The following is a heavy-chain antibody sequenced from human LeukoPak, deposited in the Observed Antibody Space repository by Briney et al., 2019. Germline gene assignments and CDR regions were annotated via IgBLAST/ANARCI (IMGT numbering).Heavy chain of an antibody. CDR1: GFTFSSYA. D-gene: IGHD6-13*01. J-gene: IGHJ6*03. CDR2: ISGSGGST. V-gene: IGHV3-23*04. CDR3: ANEPGIAAAGPLSGYYYYMDV. Sequence: QLVESGGGLVQPGGSLRLSCAASGFTFSSYAMSWVRQAPGKGLEWVSAISGSGGSTYYADSVKGRFTISRDNSKNTLYLQMNSLRAEDTAVYYCANEPGIAAAGPLSGYYYYMDVWGKGTTVTVSS.